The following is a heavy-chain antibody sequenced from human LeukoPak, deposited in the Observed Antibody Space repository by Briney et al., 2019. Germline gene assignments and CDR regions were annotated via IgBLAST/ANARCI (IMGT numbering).Heavy chain of an antibody. D-gene: IGHD5-18*01. J-gene: IGHJ4*02. Sequence: PGGSLRLSCAASGFTFSSYAMSWVRQAPGKGLEWVSVIYSDGSTYNADSVRGRFTISRDNSKNTLYLQMNSLIAEDTAVYYCARAMRGYSYILEQWGQGTLVTVSS. CDR1: GFTFSSYA. CDR2: IYSDGST. V-gene: IGHV3-53*01. CDR3: ARAMRGYSYILEQ.